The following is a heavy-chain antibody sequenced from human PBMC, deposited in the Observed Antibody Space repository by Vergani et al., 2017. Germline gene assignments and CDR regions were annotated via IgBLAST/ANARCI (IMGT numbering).Heavy chain of an antibody. CDR2: ISGSGGST. D-gene: IGHD2-15*01. CDR3: AKDWGEVFCSSGSCYPGVYFDY. CDR1: GFTFSSYA. J-gene: IGHJ4*02. V-gene: IGHV3-23*01. Sequence: EVQLLESGGGLVQPGGSLRLSCAASGFTFSSYAMSWVRQAPGKGLEWVSAISGSGGSTYYADSVKGRFTISRDNSKNTLYLQMNSLRAEDTAVYYCAKDWGEVFCSSGSCYPGVYFDYWGQGTLVTVSS.